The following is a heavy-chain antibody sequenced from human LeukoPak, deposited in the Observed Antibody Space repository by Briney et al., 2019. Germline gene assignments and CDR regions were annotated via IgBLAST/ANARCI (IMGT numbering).Heavy chain of an antibody. V-gene: IGHV4-59*08. CDR3: ARLSVDIVATTNLPFDY. CDR1: GGSISSYY. Sequence: SETLSLTCTVSGGSISSYYWSWLRQPPGKGLEWIGYIYYSGSTNYNPSLKSRVTISVDTSKNQFSLKLSSVTAADTAVYYCARLSVDIVATTNLPFDYWGQGTLVTVSS. J-gene: IGHJ4*02. CDR2: IYYSGST. D-gene: IGHD5-12*01.